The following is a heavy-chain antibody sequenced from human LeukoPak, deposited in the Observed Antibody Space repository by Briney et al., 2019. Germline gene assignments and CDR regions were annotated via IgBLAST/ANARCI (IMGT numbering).Heavy chain of an antibody. D-gene: IGHD5-18*01. Sequence: GASVTVSCTASGFVFTSYGFTWVRQAPGQGLEWMGWISANDGKTHYSEKHQGRVTMSTDTVTSTAYMELRSLRSDDTAVYYCARGEDTAMVTFDYWGQGTLVTVSS. CDR1: GFVFTSYG. V-gene: IGHV1-18*01. CDR2: ISANDGKT. J-gene: IGHJ4*02. CDR3: ARGEDTAMVTFDY.